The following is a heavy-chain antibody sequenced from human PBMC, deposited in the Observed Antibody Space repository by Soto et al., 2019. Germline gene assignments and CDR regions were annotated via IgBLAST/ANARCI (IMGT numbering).Heavy chain of an antibody. CDR2: ISAHNGNT. CDR3: ARRRYGDS. D-gene: IGHD1-1*01. CDR1: GYTFTSYG. V-gene: IGHV1-18*01. Sequence: QVHLVQSGAEVKKPGASVKVSCKGSGYTFTSYGITWVRQAPGQGLEWMGWISAHNGNTNYAQKLQGRVTVTRDTSTSPAYMELRSLRCDDTAVYYCARRRYGDSWGQGALVTVSS. J-gene: IGHJ4*02.